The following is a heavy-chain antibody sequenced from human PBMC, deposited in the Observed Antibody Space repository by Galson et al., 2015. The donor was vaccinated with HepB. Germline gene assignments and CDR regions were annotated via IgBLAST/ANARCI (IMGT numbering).Heavy chain of an antibody. CDR3: TTDNYYYYYMDV. Sequence: SLRLSCAASGFTFSSYAMSWVRQAPGKGLEWVSVIYGGGTTNYADSVKGRFTISRDASKNTLFLQMNSLRAEDTAVYYCTTDNYYYYYMDVWGKGTTVTVSS. V-gene: IGHV3-53*01. CDR2: IYGGGTT. CDR1: GFTFSSYA. J-gene: IGHJ6*03.